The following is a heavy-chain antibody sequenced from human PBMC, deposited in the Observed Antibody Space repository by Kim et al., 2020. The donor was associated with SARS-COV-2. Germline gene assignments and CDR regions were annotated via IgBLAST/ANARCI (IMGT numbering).Heavy chain of an antibody. CDR2: NK. Sequence: NKYYADSVKGRFTISSDNSKNTLYLQMNSLRAEDTAVYYCARVLSYYGMDVWGQGTTVTVSS. CDR3: ARVLSYYGMDV. V-gene: IGHV3-33*01. J-gene: IGHJ6*02.